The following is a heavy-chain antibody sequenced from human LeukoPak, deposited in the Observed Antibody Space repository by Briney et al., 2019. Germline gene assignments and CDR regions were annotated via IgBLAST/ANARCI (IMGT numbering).Heavy chain of an antibody. V-gene: IGHV4-34*01. CDR1: GGSFSGYC. CDR2: INHSGST. D-gene: IGHD2-15*01. CDR3: ARGDPGYCSGGSCYSPPIQH. Sequence: PSETLSLTCAVYGGSFSGYCWSWIRQPPGKGLEWIGEINHSGSTNYNPSLKSRVTISVDTSKNQFSLKLSSVTAADTAVYYCARGDPGYCSGGSCYSPPIQHWGQGTLVTVSS. J-gene: IGHJ1*01.